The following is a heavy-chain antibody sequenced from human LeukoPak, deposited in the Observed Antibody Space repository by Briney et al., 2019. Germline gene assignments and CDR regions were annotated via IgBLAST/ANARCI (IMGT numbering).Heavy chain of an antibody. Sequence: ASVKVSCKASGYTFTGYYMHWVRQAPGQGLEWMGWINPNSGGTNYAQKFQGRVTMTRDTSISTAYMELSRLRSDDTAVYYCARSHYDSSGYYEACNYWGQGTLVTVSS. D-gene: IGHD3-22*01. V-gene: IGHV1-2*02. CDR3: ARSHYDSSGYYEACNY. CDR2: INPNSGGT. CDR1: GYTFTGYY. J-gene: IGHJ4*02.